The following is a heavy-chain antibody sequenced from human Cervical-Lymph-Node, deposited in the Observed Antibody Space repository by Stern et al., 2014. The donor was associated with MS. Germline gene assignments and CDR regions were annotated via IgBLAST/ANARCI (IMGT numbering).Heavy chain of an antibody. CDR2: IKINDDVT. V-gene: IGHV1-46*01. D-gene: IGHD1-14*01. CDR3: AREIPHSYCLDF. Sequence: VQLVESVAEVQKPGASMRISCKASGYTFTSYYVHWVRQAPGKGPEWVGIIKINDDVTTYAQKFQGRVSMTRDTSTSTVYMELSSLRSEDTAIYYCAREIPHSYCLDFWGQGTLVTVSS. CDR1: GYTFTSYY. J-gene: IGHJ4*02.